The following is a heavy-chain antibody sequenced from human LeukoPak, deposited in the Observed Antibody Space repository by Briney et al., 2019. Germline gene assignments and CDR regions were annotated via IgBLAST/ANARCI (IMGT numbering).Heavy chain of an antibody. CDR2: IYYSGST. J-gene: IGHJ4*02. V-gene: IGHV4-59*08. CDR1: GGSISSYY. Sequence: SETLSLTCTVSGGSISSYYWSWIRQPPGKGLEWIGYIYYSGSTNYNPSLKSRVTISVDTSKNQFSLRLSSVTAADTAVYYCARHRAYSSSSPFDYWGQGTLVTVSS. D-gene: IGHD6-6*01. CDR3: ARHRAYSSSSPFDY.